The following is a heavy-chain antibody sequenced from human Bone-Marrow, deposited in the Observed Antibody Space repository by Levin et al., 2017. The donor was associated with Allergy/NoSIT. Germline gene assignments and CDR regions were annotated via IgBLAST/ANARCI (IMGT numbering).Heavy chain of an antibody. V-gene: IGHV4-34*01. D-gene: IGHD3-3*01. CDR2: INHAGNT. CDR1: GGSFSASY. J-gene: IGHJ4*02. CDR3: ARAGGGGDYTSDWAPGSCDY. Sequence: SETLSLTCSVFGGSFSASYWSWIRQAPGKGLQWIGEINHAGNTNYNPSLKSRLTISVDTSKKQFSLRLSSVTAADTAVYYCARAGGGGDYTSDWAPGSCDYWGQGTLVTVSS.